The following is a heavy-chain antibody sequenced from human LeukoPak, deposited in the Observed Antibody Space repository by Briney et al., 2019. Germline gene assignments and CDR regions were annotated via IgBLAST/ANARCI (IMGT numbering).Heavy chain of an antibody. V-gene: IGHV1-2*04. D-gene: IGHD1-14*01. CDR2: INPNSGGT. CDR1: GYTFTGYY. Sequence: ASVKVSCKASGYTFTGYYMNWVRQAPGQGLEWMGWINPNSGGTNYAQKFQGWVTMTRDTSISTAYMELSRLRSDDTAVYYCARASGWYYFDYWGQGTLVTVSS. J-gene: IGHJ4*02. CDR3: ARASGWYYFDY.